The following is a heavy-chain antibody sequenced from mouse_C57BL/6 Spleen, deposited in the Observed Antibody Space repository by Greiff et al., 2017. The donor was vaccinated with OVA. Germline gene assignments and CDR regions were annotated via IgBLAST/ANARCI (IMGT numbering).Heavy chain of an antibody. Sequence: VKLMESGAELAKPGASVKLSCKASGYTFTSYWMHWVKQRPGQGLEWIGYINPSSGYTTYNQKFKDKATLTADKSSSTAYMQLSSLTYEDSAVYYCASHITTVVAGAMDYWGQGTSVTVSS. D-gene: IGHD1-1*01. CDR3: ASHITTVVAGAMDY. J-gene: IGHJ4*01. CDR2: INPSSGYT. CDR1: GYTFTSYW. V-gene: IGHV1-7*01.